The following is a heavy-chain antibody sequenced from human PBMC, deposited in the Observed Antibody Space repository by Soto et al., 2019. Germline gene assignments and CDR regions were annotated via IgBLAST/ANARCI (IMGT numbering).Heavy chain of an antibody. Sequence: QVQLVQSGAEVKKPGASVKVSCKASGYTFTSYGISWVRQAPGQGLEWMGWISAYNGNTNYAQKLQGRVTMTTDTTTSTAYMELRSLRSDDTAVYYCAGITSGGYYYYYGMDVWGQGTTVTVSS. V-gene: IGHV1-18*04. D-gene: IGHD1-26*01. J-gene: IGHJ6*02. CDR2: ISAYNGNT. CDR1: GYTFTSYG. CDR3: AGITSGGYYYYYGMDV.